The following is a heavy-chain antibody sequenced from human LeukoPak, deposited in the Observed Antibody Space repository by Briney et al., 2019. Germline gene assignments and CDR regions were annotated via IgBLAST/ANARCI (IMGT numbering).Heavy chain of an antibody. CDR3: AKQYCSSTSCYYYYYYGMDV. Sequence: GGSLRLSCAASEFTCSSYAMSWVRQAPGKGLEWVSAVSGSSGSTYYADSVKGRFTISRDNSKNTLYLQMNSLRAEDTAVYYCAKQYCSSTSCYYYYYYGMDVWGQGTTVTVSS. CDR1: EFTCSSYA. CDR2: VSGSSGST. J-gene: IGHJ6*02. V-gene: IGHV3-23*01. D-gene: IGHD2-2*01.